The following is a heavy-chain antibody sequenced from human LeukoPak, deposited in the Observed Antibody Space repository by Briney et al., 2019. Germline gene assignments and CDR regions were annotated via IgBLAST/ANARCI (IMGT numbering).Heavy chain of an antibody. Sequence: GGSLRLSCAASGIIFSSYAMNWVRQAPGKGLEWVSSISSSSDYIYYADSVKGRFTISRDNAKNSLYLQMNSLRAEDTAVYYCARDRDGTQLLSKRRYYYMDVWGKGTTVTVSS. CDR1: GIIFSSYA. CDR3: ARDRDGTQLLSKRRYYYMDV. V-gene: IGHV3-21*01. J-gene: IGHJ6*03. D-gene: IGHD3-10*01. CDR2: ISSSSDYI.